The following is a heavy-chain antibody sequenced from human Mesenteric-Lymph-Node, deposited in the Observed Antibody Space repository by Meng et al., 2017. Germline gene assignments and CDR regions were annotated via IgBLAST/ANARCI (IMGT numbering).Heavy chain of an antibody. D-gene: IGHD6-13*01. CDR2: IGGSGGSG. V-gene: IGHV3-23*01. CDR3: AKDPSAAGTAEYFQY. J-gene: IGHJ1*01. CDR1: GFTFSNYA. Sequence: GGSLRLSCAASGFTFSNYAMSWVRQSPGKGLEWVSGIGGSGGSGYYADSVKGRFTISRDNAKKSLFLQLNSLRAEDTAVYYCAKDPSAAGTAEYFQYWGQGSLVTVSS.